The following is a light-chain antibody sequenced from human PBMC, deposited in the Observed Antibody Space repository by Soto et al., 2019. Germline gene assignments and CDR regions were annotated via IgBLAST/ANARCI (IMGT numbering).Light chain of an antibody. Sequence: QSALTQPASVSGSPGQSITISCTGTSSDVGGYNYVSWYQQHPGKAPKLLIYEVSNRPSGVSNRFSGPKSANTASLTISGLQAEDEADYYCSSYTSRSTLVFGGGTKLTGL. V-gene: IGLV2-14*01. CDR3: SSYTSRSTLV. J-gene: IGLJ3*02. CDR2: EVS. CDR1: SSDVGGYNY.